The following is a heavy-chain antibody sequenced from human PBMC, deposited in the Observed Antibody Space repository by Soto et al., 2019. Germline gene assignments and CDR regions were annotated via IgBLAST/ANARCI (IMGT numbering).Heavy chain of an antibody. J-gene: IGHJ4*02. CDR1: GFTFSSYS. D-gene: IGHD2-15*01. CDR2: ISSSSSII. V-gene: IGHV3-48*01. CDR3: AREMAALNYFDY. Sequence: GGSLRLSCAASGFTFSSYSMNWVRQAPGKGLEWVSYISSSSSIIYYADSVKGRFTISRDNAKNSLYLQMNSLRAEDTAVYYCAREMAALNYFDYWGQGTLVTVSS.